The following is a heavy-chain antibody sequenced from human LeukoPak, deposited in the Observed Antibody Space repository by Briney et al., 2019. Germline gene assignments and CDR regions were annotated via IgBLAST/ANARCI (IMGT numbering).Heavy chain of an antibody. V-gene: IGHV4-61*02. Sequence: PSQTLSLTCTVSGGSISSGSYYWSWIRQPAGKGLEWIGRIYTSGSTNYNPSLKSRVTISVDTSKNQFSLKLSSVTAADTAVYYCARDSSGYYPFDYWGQGTLVTVSS. CDR3: ARDSSGYYPFDY. J-gene: IGHJ4*02. CDR1: GGSISSGSYY. CDR2: IYTSGST. D-gene: IGHD3-22*01.